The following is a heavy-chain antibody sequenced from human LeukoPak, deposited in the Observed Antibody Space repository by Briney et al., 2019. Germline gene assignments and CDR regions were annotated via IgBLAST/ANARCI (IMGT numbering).Heavy chain of an antibody. CDR3: AKLSGWNSYWYLDL. D-gene: IGHD6-19*01. CDR1: GFTFSDSY. Sequence: GGSLRLSCAASGFTFSDSYMSWIRQAAGKGLEWISYISSTSSHTNYADSVKGRFTISRDDSKNTLNLQMNSLRAEDTAVYYCAKLSGWNSYWYLDLWGRGTLVTVSS. J-gene: IGHJ2*01. V-gene: IGHV3-11*03. CDR2: ISSTSSHT.